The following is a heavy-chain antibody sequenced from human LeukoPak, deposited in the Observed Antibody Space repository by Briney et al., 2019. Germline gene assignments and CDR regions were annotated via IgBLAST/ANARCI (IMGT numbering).Heavy chain of an antibody. Sequence: SETLSLTCTVSGVSISSSSYYWGWIRQPPGKGLEWIGSIYYSGSTYYNPSLKSRVTISVDTSKNQFSLKLSSVTAADTAVYYCARLVYYYGSGSYHTPPYFDYWGQGTLVTVSS. J-gene: IGHJ4*02. V-gene: IGHV4-39*01. CDR1: GVSISSSSYY. CDR3: ARLVYYYGSGSYHTPPYFDY. CDR2: IYYSGST. D-gene: IGHD3-10*01.